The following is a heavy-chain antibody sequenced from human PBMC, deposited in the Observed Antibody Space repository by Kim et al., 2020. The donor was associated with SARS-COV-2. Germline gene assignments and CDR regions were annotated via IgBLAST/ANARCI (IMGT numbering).Heavy chain of an antibody. V-gene: IGHV4-59*13. CDR2: IYYSGST. CDR1: GGSISSYY. J-gene: IGHJ3*02. Sequence: SETLSLTCTVSGGSISSYYWSWIRQPPGKGLEWIGYIYYSGSTNYNPSLKSRVTISVDTSKNQFSLKLSSVTAADTAVYYCARDTYYGSGSYYFAFHIWG. CDR3: ARDTYYGSGSYYFAFHI. D-gene: IGHD3-10*01.